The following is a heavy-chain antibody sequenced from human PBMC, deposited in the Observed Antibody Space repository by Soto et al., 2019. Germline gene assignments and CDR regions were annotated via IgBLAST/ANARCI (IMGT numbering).Heavy chain of an antibody. V-gene: IGHV6-1*01. J-gene: IGHJ4*02. CDR2: TYYRSKWYN. CDR1: GDSVSSNSAA. CDR3: ARDFPHLHLAAPPQYYSDY. Sequence: SQTLSLTCAISGDSVSSNSAAWNWIRQSPSRGLEWLGRTYYRSKWYNDYAVSVKSRITINPDTSKNQFSLQLNSVTPEDTAVYYCARDFPHLHLAAPPQYYSDYRGPAPLLTLSS. D-gene: IGHD6-13*01.